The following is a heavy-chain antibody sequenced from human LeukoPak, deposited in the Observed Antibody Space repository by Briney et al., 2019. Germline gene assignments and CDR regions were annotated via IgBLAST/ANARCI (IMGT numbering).Heavy chain of an antibody. J-gene: IGHJ6*02. Sequence: PGGSLRLSCAASGFTFSSYAMSWVRQAPGKGLEWVSAIGTAGDTYYPGSVKGRFTISRENAKNSLYLQMNSLRAGDTAVYYCARGIAAAGTKTNYYYYGMDVWGQGTTVTVSS. V-gene: IGHV3-13*01. CDR3: ARGIAAAGTKTNYYYYGMDV. CDR1: GFTFSSYA. CDR2: IGTAGDT. D-gene: IGHD6-13*01.